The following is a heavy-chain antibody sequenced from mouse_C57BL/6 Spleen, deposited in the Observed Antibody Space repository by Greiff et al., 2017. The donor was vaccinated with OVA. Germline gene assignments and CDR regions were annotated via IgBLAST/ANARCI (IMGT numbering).Heavy chain of an antibody. V-gene: IGHV1-82*01. J-gene: IGHJ4*01. CDR3: ARWGYYGSSYEGGMDY. D-gene: IGHD1-1*01. Sequence: VQLQQSGPELVKPGASVKISCKASGYAFSSSWMNWVKQRPGKGLEWIGRIYPGDGDTNYNGKFKGKATLTADKSSSTAYMQLSSLTSEDSAVYFCARWGYYGSSYEGGMDYWGQGTSVTVSS. CDR2: IYPGDGDT. CDR1: GYAFSSSW.